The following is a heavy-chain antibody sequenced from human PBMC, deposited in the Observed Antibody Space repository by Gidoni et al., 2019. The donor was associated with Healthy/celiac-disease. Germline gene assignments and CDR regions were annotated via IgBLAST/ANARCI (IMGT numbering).Heavy chain of an antibody. CDR1: GFTFSSYA. Sequence: QVQLVESGGGVVQPGRSLRLSCAASGFTFSSYAMHWVRQAPGKGLEWVAVISYDGSNKYYADSVKGRFTNSRDNSKNTLYLQMNSLRAEDTAVYYCARGSYGFSGDGMDVWGQGTTVTVSS. D-gene: IGHD5-18*01. V-gene: IGHV3-30-3*01. J-gene: IGHJ6*02. CDR2: ISYDGSNK. CDR3: ARGSYGFSGDGMDV.